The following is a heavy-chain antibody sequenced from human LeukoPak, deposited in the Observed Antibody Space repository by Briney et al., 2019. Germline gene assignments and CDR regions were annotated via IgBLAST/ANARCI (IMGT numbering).Heavy chain of an antibody. CDR1: GGTFSIYA. CDR2: IIPIFGTA. J-gene: IGHJ4*02. Sequence: SVNVSCKASGGTFSIYAISWVRQAPGQGLEWMGGIIPIFGTANYAQKFQGRVTITADESTSTAYMELSSLRSEDTAVYYCARRDGYNDAIDYWGQGTLVTVSS. CDR3: ARRDGYNDAIDY. D-gene: IGHD5-24*01. V-gene: IGHV1-69*13.